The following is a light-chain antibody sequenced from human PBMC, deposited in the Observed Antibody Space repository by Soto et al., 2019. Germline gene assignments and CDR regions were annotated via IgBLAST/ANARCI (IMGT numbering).Light chain of an antibody. V-gene: IGKV1-5*03. CDR1: QSISSW. J-gene: IGKJ5*01. Sequence: DIQMTQSPSTLSGSVGDRVTITCRASQSISSWLAWYQQKPGKAPKLLIYKASSLESGVPSRFSGSGSGTECTLTISSLQPDDVATYYCQQYNSYSITLGQGTRLEIK. CDR2: KAS. CDR3: QQYNSYSIT.